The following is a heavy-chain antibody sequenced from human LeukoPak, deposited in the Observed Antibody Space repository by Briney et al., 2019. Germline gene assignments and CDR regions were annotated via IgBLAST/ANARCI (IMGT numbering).Heavy chain of an antibody. J-gene: IGHJ4*02. D-gene: IGHD3-9*01. CDR3: ARLAGDVFDWLEAMYYFDY. CDR2: IKQDGSEK. Sequence: GSLRLSCAASGFPFSSYWMSWVRPAPGKGLEGVANIKQDGSEKYYVDSVKGRFTISRDNAKNSLYLQMNSLRAEDTAVYYCARLAGDVFDWLEAMYYFDYWGQGTLVTVSS. V-gene: IGHV3-7*01. CDR1: GFPFSSYW.